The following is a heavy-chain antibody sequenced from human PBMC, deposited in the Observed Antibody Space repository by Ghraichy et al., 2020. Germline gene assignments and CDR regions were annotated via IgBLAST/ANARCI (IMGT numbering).Heavy chain of an antibody. Sequence: GGSLRLSCAASGFSFSSYGMNWVRQAPGKGLEWVSTINDAGDKTYYGDSVKGRFAISRDNSRNMLYLRMNSLRAEDTALYYCAKECCSGGTCPSNFYHWGQGTLVTVSS. D-gene: IGHD2-15*01. V-gene: IGHV3-23*01. CDR3: AKECCSGGTCPSNFYH. J-gene: IGHJ4*02. CDR2: INDAGDKT. CDR1: GFSFSSYG.